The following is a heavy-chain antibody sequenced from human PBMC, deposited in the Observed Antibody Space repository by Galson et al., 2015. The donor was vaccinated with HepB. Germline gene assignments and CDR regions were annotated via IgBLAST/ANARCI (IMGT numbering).Heavy chain of an antibody. D-gene: IGHD6-6*01. CDR2: ISSSSSYI. Sequence: SLRLSCAASGFTFSSYSMNWVRQAPGKGLEWVSSISSSSSYIYYADSVKGRFTISRDNAKNSLYLQMNSLRAEDTAVYYCARDYYLGSSSSSYYYYYGMDVWGQGTTVTVSS. J-gene: IGHJ6*02. CDR1: GFTFSSYS. V-gene: IGHV3-21*01. CDR3: ARDYYLGSSSSSYYYYYGMDV.